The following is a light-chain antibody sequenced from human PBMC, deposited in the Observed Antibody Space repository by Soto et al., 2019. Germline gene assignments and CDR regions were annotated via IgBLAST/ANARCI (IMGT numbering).Light chain of an antibody. V-gene: IGLV1-51*01. Sequence: QSVLTQPPSVSAAPGQKVTISCSGSSSNIGNNYVSWYQHLPGTAPKLLIFDNSKRPSGIPDRFSGSKSGGSATLTIAGLQTGDEGDYFCASWHNSLRGVVFGGGTKLTVL. CDR3: ASWHNSLRGVV. CDR2: DNS. J-gene: IGLJ2*01. CDR1: SSNIGNNY.